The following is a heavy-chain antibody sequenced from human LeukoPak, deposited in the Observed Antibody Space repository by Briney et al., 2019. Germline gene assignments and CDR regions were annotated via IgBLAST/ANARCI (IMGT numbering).Heavy chain of an antibody. CDR1: GFTFSSYG. V-gene: IGHV3-33*01. CDR3: ASLLGSAFDI. Sequence: GGSLRLSCAASGFTFSSYGVHWVRQAPGKGLEWVAVIWYDGSNKYYADSVKGRLTISRDNSKNTLYLQMNSLRAEDTAVYYCASLLGSAFDIWGQGTMVTVSS. CDR2: IWYDGSNK. J-gene: IGHJ3*02.